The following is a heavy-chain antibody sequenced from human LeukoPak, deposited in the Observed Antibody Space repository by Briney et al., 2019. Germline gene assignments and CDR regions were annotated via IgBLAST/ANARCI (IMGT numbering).Heavy chain of an antibody. Sequence: SETLSLTCTVSGGSISSSSYYWGWIRQPPGKGLEWIGSIYYSGSTYYNPSLKSRVTISVDTSKNQFSLKLSSVTDAETAVYYCARGIVHYYDSSGYYDQVDYWGQGTLVTVSS. D-gene: IGHD3-22*01. J-gene: IGHJ4*02. CDR3: ARGIVHYYDSSGYYDQVDY. CDR1: GGSISSSSYY. V-gene: IGHV4-39*07. CDR2: IYYSGST.